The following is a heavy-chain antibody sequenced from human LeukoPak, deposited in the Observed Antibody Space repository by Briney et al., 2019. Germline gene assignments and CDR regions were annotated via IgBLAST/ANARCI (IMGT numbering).Heavy chain of an antibody. J-gene: IGHJ4*02. CDR2: IYTSGST. V-gene: IGHV4-61*02. CDR3: ATSNFWSGYSDY. Sequence: SETLSLTCTVSGGSISSGSYYWSWIRQPAGKGLEWIGRIYTSGSTNYNPSLKSRVTISVDTSKDQFSLKVNSVTAADTAVYYCATSNFWSGYSDYWGQGTLVTVSS. D-gene: IGHD3-3*01. CDR1: GGSISSGSYY.